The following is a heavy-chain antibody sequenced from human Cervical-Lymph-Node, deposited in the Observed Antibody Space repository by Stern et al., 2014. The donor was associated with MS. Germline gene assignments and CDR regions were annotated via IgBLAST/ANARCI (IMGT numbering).Heavy chain of an antibody. CDR1: GYTFTPYG. CDR3: ARDKMHAFDY. V-gene: IGHV1-18*01. J-gene: IGHJ4*02. Sequence: QVQLGQSGTEVKKPGASVLVSCKASGYTFTPYGITWVRQAPGQGLQWMGWSSADSGNTKYAQKFQDRVTMTRDTTTGTAYMEVRSLRSEDTAVYYCARDKMHAFDYWGQGTQVTVPS. D-gene: IGHD2-8*01. CDR2: SSADSGNT.